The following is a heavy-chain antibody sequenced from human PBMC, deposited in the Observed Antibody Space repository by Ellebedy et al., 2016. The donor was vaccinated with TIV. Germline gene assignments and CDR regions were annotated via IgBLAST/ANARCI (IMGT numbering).Heavy chain of an antibody. D-gene: IGHD1-26*01. CDR1: GFTFSNYA. CDR2: TSGSSDSR. CDR3: ARIGYSAAEFDF. J-gene: IGHJ4*02. Sequence: GESLKISCAASGFTFSNYAMNWVRQAPGKGPEWVSVTSGSSDSRDYADSVKGRFTIPRDNSQNTLYLQMNSLRAEDTAIYYCARIGYSAAEFDFWGQGTLVTVSS. V-gene: IGHV3-23*01.